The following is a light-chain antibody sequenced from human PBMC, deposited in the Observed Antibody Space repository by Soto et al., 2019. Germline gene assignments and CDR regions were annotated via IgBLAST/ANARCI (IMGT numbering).Light chain of an antibody. CDR3: KSYAGSNNYV. Sequence: QSVLTQPPSASGSPGQSVTIPCTGTKNDIGVYDFVSWYQHHPGKAPRLIIYEVVQRPSGVPDRFSGSKSGNTASLTVSGLQAADEADYFCKSYAGSNNYVFRRGTKVTVL. CDR1: KNDIGVYDF. CDR2: EVV. J-gene: IGLJ1*01. V-gene: IGLV2-8*01.